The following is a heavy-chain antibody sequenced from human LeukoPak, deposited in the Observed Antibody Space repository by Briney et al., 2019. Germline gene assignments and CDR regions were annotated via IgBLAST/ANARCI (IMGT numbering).Heavy chain of an antibody. V-gene: IGHV3-23*01. J-gene: IGHJ4*02. CDR1: GITLSNYG. CDR2: ISDSGGRT. D-gene: IGHD3-22*01. CDR3: AKRGVVIRVILVGFHKEAYYFDS. Sequence: GGSLRLSCAVSGITLSNYGMSWVRQAPGQGLEWVAGISDSGGRTNYADSVKGRFTISRDNPKNTPYLQMNSLRAEDTAVYFCAKRGVVIRVILVGFHKEAYYFDSWGQGALVTVSS.